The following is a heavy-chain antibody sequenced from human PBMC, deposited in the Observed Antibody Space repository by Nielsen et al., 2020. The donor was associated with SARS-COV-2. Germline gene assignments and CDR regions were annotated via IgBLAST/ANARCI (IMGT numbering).Heavy chain of an antibody. J-gene: IGHJ6*02. V-gene: IGHV4-61*10. CDR3: ARDRGYYGSGSEVYYYYGMDV. CDR2: IYYSGST. Sequence: SETLSLTCTVSGGSISSGSYYWSWIRQPAGKGLEWIGYIYYSGSTNYNPSLKSRVTISVDTSKNQFSLKLSSVTAADTAVYYCARDRGYYGSGSEVYYYYGMDVWGQGTTVTVSS. CDR1: GGSISSGSYY. D-gene: IGHD3-10*01.